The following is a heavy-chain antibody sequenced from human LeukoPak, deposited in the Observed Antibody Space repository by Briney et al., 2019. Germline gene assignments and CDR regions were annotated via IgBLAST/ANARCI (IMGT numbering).Heavy chain of an antibody. CDR3: ARALTTLDY. D-gene: IGHD3-3*01. Sequence: ASVTVPCKASGYTFTGYHMHWLRQSPGQGLDWMGWINPNSGGTNYAQKFQGRVTMTRDTSISTAYMELSRLRSDDTAVYYCARALTTLDYWGQGTLVTVSS. J-gene: IGHJ4*02. CDR2: INPNSGGT. CDR1: GYTFTGYH. V-gene: IGHV1-2*02.